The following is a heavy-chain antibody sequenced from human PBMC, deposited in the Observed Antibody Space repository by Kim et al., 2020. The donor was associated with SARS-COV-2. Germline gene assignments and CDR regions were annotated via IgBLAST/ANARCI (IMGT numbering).Heavy chain of an antibody. J-gene: IGHJ2*01. CDR1: GGSISSYY. CDR2: IYYSGST. D-gene: IGHD5-12*01. V-gene: IGHV4-59*08. CDR3: ARHGGARWLQSTSWYFDL. Sequence: SETLSLTCTVSGGSISSYYWSWIRQPPGKGLEWIGYIYYSGSTNYNPSLKSRVTIPVDTSKNQFSLKLSSVTAADTAVYYCARHGGARWLQSTSWYFDLWGRGTLVTVSS.